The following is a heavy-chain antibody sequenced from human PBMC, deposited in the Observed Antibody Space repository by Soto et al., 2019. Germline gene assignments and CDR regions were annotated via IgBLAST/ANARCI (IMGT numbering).Heavy chain of an antibody. Sequence: SETLSLTCAVYGGSFSGYYWSWIRQPPGKGLEWIGEINHSGSTNYNPSLKSRVTISVDTSKNQFSLKLSSVTAADTAVYYCARGPRVVPAAMLNWWFDPWGQGTLVTVSS. D-gene: IGHD2-2*01. CDR3: ARGPRVVPAAMLNWWFDP. J-gene: IGHJ5*02. V-gene: IGHV4-34*01. CDR1: GGSFSGYY. CDR2: INHSGST.